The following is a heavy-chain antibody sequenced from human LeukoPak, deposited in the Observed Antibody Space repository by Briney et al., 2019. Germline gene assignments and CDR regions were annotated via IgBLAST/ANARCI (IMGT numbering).Heavy chain of an antibody. CDR3: ARDRNYDSSQYNWFDP. Sequence: ASVKVSCKASGYTSTSYYMHWVRQAPGQGLEWMGIINPSGGSTSYAQKFQGRVTMTRDTSTSTVYMELSSLRSEDTAVYYCARDRNYDSSQYNWFDPWGQGTLVTVSS. V-gene: IGHV1-46*01. CDR2: INPSGGST. J-gene: IGHJ5*02. D-gene: IGHD3-22*01. CDR1: GYTSTSYY.